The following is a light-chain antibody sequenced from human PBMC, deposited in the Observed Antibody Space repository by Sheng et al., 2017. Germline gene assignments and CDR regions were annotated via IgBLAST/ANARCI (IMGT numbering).Light chain of an antibody. Sequence: DIVMTQSPDSLAVSLGERATINCKSSRSVFFGSNNKNYVAWYQHKPGQPPKLLIYWASTRESGVPGRFSGSGSGTDFTLTISRLQAEDVAVYYCQQYYSDPFTFGGGTKVEIK. V-gene: IGKV4-1*01. CDR1: RSVFFGSNNKNY. CDR3: QQYYSDPFT. CDR2: WAS. J-gene: IGKJ4*01.